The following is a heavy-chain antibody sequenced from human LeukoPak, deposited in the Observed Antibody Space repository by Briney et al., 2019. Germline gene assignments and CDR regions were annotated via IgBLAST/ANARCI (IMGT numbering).Heavy chain of an antibody. D-gene: IGHD3-16*02. J-gene: IGHJ3*02. V-gene: IGHV3-21*01. Sequence: GGSLRLSCAASGFTFSSYNMNWVRQAPGKGLEWVSYITSSRTYIYYADSVKGRFTISRDNAKKSLYLQMNSLRAEDTAVYYCARDPSYRGADAFDIWGQGTMVTVSS. CDR3: ARDPSYRGADAFDI. CDR1: GFTFSSYN. CDR2: ITSSRTYI.